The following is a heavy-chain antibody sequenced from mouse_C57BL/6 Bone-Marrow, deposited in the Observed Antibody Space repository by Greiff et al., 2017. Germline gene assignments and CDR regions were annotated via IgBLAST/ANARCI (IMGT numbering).Heavy chain of an antibody. CDR2: ISNGGGST. Sequence: EVHLVESGGGLVQPGGSLKLSCAASGFTFSDYYMYWVRQTPEKRLEWVAYISNGGGSTYYPDTVKGRFTISRDNAKNTLYLQMSRLKSEDTAMYYCARHGTMVTGAMDYWGQGTSVTVSS. CDR1: GFTFSDYY. CDR3: ARHGTMVTGAMDY. V-gene: IGHV5-12*01. D-gene: IGHD2-2*01. J-gene: IGHJ4*01.